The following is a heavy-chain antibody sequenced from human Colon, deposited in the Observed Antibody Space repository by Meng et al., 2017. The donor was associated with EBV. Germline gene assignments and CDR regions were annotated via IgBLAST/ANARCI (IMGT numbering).Heavy chain of an antibody. V-gene: IGHV4-4*02. Sequence: VRLQESGAGLVKPSGTLSLTCAVSGTSISTSNWWSWIRQSPGEGLEWIGAIYHNGQTNYNPSLKSRVSMSVDESKNEFSLNLKSVTAADTVVYYCARDGGVTHIPWGQGVLVTVSS. CDR2: IYHNGQT. J-gene: IGHJ5*02. CDR1: GTSISTSNW. D-gene: IGHD2-8*02. CDR3: ARDGGVTHIP.